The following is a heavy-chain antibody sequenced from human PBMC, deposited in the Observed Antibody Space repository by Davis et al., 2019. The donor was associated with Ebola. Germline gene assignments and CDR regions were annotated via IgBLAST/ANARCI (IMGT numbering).Heavy chain of an antibody. V-gene: IGHV3-30*04. Sequence: GESLKISCAASGFTFSDYVMHWVRQAPGKGLEWINFISYNGRDTFYAESVKGRFTISRDNSKNILYLQMSSLRIEDTATYYCTRETDAFDIWGQGTMVTVSS. CDR2: ISYNGRDT. CDR3: TRETDAFDI. CDR1: GFTFSDYV. J-gene: IGHJ3*02.